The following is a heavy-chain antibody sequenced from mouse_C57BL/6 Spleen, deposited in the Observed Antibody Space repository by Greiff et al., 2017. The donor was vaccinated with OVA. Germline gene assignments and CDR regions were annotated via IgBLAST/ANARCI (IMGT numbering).Heavy chain of an antibody. CDR1: GYSITSGYY. D-gene: IGHD3-2*02. J-gene: IGHJ4*01. V-gene: IGHV3-6*01. CDR3: AREDSSDAMDY. CDR2: ISYDGSN. Sequence: DVKLQESGPGLVKPSQSLSLTCSVTGYSITSGYYWNWIRQFPGNKLEWMGYISYDGSNNYNPSLKNRISITRDTSKNQFFLKLNSVTTEDTATYYCAREDSSDAMDYWGQGTSVTVSS.